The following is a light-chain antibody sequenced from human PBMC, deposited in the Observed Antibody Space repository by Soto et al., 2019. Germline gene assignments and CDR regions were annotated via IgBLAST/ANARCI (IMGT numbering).Light chain of an antibody. CDR3: QQYNDKWT. CDR1: QSISSW. J-gene: IGKJ1*01. Sequence: DIQMTQSPSTLSASVGDRVTITCRASQSISSWLAWYQQKPGKAPNLLNYKASSLQSGVPSRFSGSGSGTEFPLTISSLQPDDCGTYYCQQYNDKWTFGQGTKVEIK. CDR2: KAS. V-gene: IGKV1-5*03.